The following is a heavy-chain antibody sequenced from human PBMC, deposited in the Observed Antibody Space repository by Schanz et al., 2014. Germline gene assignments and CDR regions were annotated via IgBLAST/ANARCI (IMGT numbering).Heavy chain of an antibody. Sequence: QVQLVESGGGVVQPGRSLRLSCAAYGFTLSSYAMHWVRQAPGKGLEWVAVISYDGSIKYYADSVEGRFTISRDNSRNTLYLQMNSLRTEDTAVYYCASPSGYSDYGTYFDFWGQGTLVTVSS. CDR1: GFTLSSYA. V-gene: IGHV3-30-3*01. CDR2: ISYDGSIK. J-gene: IGHJ4*02. D-gene: IGHD5-12*01. CDR3: ASPSGYSDYGTYFDF.